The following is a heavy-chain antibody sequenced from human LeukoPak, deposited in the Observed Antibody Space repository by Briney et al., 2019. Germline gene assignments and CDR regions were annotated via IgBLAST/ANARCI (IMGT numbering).Heavy chain of an antibody. D-gene: IGHD4-17*01. CDR1: GFSFGDNV. J-gene: IGHJ4*02. CDR3: ARGRKIDYGDYAY. CDR2: IRSKDYGGTA. V-gene: IGHV3-49*04. Sequence: GGSLRLSCTTSGFSFGDNVMSWVRQAPGKGLEWVGFIRSKDYGGTAEYAASVKGRFTISRDASKSIVYLQMDRLKAEDTAVYFCARGRKIDYGDYAYWSQGTLVTVSS.